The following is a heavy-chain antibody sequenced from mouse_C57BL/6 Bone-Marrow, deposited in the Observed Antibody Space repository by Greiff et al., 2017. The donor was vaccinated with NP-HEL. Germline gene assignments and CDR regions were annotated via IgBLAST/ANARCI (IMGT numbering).Heavy chain of an antibody. V-gene: IGHV1-54*01. Sequence: QVQLKQSGAELVRPGTSVKVSCKASGYAFTNYLIEWVKQRPGQGLEWIGVINPGSGGTNYNEKFKGKATLTADKSSSTAYMQLSSLTSEDSAVYFCARRSGTRAMDYWGQGTSVTVSS. J-gene: IGHJ4*01. D-gene: IGHD4-1*01. CDR3: ARRSGTRAMDY. CDR1: GYAFTNYL. CDR2: INPGSGGT.